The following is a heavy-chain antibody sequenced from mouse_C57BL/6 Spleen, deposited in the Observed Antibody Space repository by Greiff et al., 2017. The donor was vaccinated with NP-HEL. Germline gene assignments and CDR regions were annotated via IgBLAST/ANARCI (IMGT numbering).Heavy chain of an antibody. D-gene: IGHD3-2*02. CDR3: ARSSGWFAY. CDR1: GYSFTGYY. J-gene: IGHJ3*01. V-gene: IGHV1-42*01. CDR2: INPSTGGT. Sequence: EVQLQQSGPELVKPGASVKISCKASGYSFTGYYMNWVKQSPEKSLEWIGEINPSTGGTTYNQKFKAKATLTVDKSSSTAYMQLKSLTSEDSAVYYCARSSGWFAYWGQGTLVTVSA.